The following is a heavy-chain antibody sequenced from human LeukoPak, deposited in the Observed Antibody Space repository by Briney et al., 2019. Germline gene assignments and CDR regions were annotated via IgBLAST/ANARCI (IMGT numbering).Heavy chain of an antibody. V-gene: IGHV3-53*01. D-gene: IGHD3-10*01. CDR2: IDNFGNT. CDR3: AGGTYYGSGSRPGYLDY. CDR1: GFSVNNYY. Sequence: GWSLRLSCAASGFSVNNYYMNWVRQSPGQGLEWVSTIDNFGNTDYADSVKVRFSISRDSSKNTAYLQMNSLRAEDTAMYFCAGGTYYGSGSRPGYLDYWGLGTLVTVSS. J-gene: IGHJ4*02.